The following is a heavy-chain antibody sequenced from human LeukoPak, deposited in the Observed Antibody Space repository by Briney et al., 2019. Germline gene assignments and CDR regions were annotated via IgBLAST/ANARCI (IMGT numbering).Heavy chain of an antibody. V-gene: IGHV3-7*01. CDR3: ARVGNSGYDWVGAFDS. CDR2: IREDGSEK. Sequence: PGGSLRLSCAASGFTFSSSWMTWVRQAPGKGLEWVASIREDGSEKTSVDSVKGRFTISRDNAKNSLYLQMDSLRVEDTSVYYCARVGNSGYDWVGAFDSWGQGTIVTVSS. J-gene: IGHJ3*02. CDR1: GFTFSSSW. D-gene: IGHD5-12*01.